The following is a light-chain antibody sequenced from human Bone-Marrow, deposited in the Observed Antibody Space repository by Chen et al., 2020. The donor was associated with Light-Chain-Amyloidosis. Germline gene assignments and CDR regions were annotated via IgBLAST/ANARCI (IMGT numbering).Light chain of an antibody. CDR3: QSADSSGTYEVI. J-gene: IGLJ2*01. Sequence: SYELTQPPSVSVSPAQTARNTCSGDDLPTKYAYWYQQKPGQDPLLVIHRDTERPSGIPERFSGSSSGTTATLPISGVQAEDEDDYHCQSADSSGTYEVIFGGGTKLTVL. V-gene: IGLV3-25*03. CDR1: DLPTKY. CDR2: RDT.